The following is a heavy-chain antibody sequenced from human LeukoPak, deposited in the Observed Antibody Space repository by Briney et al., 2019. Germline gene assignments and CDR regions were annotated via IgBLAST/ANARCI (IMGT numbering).Heavy chain of an antibody. CDR3: ALGYCSGGSCYGDEYFQH. CDR1: GITFSSYG. V-gene: IGHV3-33*01. Sequence: GRSLRLSCAASGITFSSYGMHWVRQAPGKGLEWVAVIWYDGSNKYYADSVKGRFTISRDNSKNTLYLQMNSLRAEDTAVYYCALGYCSGGSCYGDEYFQHWGQGTLVTVSS. J-gene: IGHJ1*01. CDR2: IWYDGSNK. D-gene: IGHD2-15*01.